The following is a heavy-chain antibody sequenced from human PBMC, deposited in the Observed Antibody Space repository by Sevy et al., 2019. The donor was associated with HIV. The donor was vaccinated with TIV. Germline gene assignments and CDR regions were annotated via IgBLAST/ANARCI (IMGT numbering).Heavy chain of an antibody. V-gene: IGHV4-31*03. D-gene: IGHD4-4*01. J-gene: IGHJ5*02. CDR3: ARTTVTTLSSARNNWFDP. Sequence: SETLSLTCTVSGDSINNGDYYWSWIRQHPGKGLEWIGKIYYTWTTYYNPSLKSRLRISVERSENTLSLSLRSVTAADTAVYYCARTTVTTLSSARNNWFDPWGQGTRVTVSS. CDR2: IYYTWTT. CDR1: GDSINNGDYY.